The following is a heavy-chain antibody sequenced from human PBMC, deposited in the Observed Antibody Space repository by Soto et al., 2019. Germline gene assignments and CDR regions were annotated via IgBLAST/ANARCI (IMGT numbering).Heavy chain of an antibody. CDR2: INPSGGST. CDR1: GYTFTSYY. D-gene: IGHD6-19*01. Sequence: ASVKVSCKASGYTFTSYYMHWVRQAPGQGLEWMGIINPSGGSTSYAQKFQGRVTMTRDTSTSTVYMELSSLRSEDTAVYYCARDFRVVAGIYYYYYGMDVWGQGTTVTVSS. CDR3: ARDFRVVAGIYYYYYGMDV. J-gene: IGHJ6*02. V-gene: IGHV1-46*01.